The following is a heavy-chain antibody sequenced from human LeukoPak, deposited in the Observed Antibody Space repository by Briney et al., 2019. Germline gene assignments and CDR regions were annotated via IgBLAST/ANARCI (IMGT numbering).Heavy chain of an antibody. CDR3: ARAPYYDFWSGYEMDV. CDR1: SGSISSGDYY. Sequence: SQTLSLTCTVSSGSISSGDYYWSWIRQPPGKGLEWFGYIYYSGSTYYNPSLKSRVTISVDTSKNQFSLKLSSVTAADTAVYYCARAPYYDFWSGYEMDVWGQGTTVTVSS. J-gene: IGHJ6*02. V-gene: IGHV4-30-4*01. CDR2: IYYSGST. D-gene: IGHD3-3*01.